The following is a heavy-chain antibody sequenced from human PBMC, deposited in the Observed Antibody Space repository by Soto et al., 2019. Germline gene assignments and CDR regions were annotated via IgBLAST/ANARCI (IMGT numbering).Heavy chain of an antibody. V-gene: IGHV4-31*03. J-gene: IGHJ6*02. D-gene: IGHD5-12*01. CDR2: LYYSGST. CDR3: ARDEKFRYSGYDPYYYGMDV. CDR1: GGSISSGGYY. Sequence: QVQLQESGPGLVKPSQTLSLTCTVSGGSISSGGYYWSWIRQHPGKGLEWVGYLYYSGSTYYNPSLKSRVTISVDTSKNQFSLKLSSVTAADTAVYYCARDEKFRYSGYDPYYYGMDVWGQGTTVTVSS.